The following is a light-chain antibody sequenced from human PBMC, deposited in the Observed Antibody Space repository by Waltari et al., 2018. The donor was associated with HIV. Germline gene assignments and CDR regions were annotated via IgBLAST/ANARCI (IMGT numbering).Light chain of an antibody. J-gene: IGKJ4*01. CDR2: GAS. CDR1: QSVSSNY. V-gene: IGKV3-20*01. CDR3: QQYGSSREAT. Sequence: EIVLTQSPGTLSLSPGGRATLSCRASQSVSSNYLAWYQQKPGQAPRLLIYGASGRATGIPDRFSGSGSGTDFTLTISRLEPEDSAVYYCQQYGSSREATFGEGTKVEIK.